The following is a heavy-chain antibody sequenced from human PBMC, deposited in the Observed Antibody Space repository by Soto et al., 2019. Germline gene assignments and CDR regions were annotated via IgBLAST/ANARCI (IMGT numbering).Heavy chain of an antibody. CDR2: INHSGST. CDR1: GGSFSCYY. J-gene: IGHJ5*02. V-gene: IGHV4-34*01. CDR3: ARGVGAYVYNWFDP. D-gene: IGHD3-16*01. Sequence: SETLSLTCAVYGGSFSCYYWSWIRQPPGKGLEWIGEINHSGSTNYNPSLKSRVTISVDTSKNQFSLKLSSVTAADTAVYYCARGVGAYVYNWFDPWGQGTLVTVSS.